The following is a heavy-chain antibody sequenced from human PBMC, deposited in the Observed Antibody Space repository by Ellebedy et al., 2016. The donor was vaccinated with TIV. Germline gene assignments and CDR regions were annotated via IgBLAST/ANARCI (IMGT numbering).Heavy chain of an antibody. CDR1: GFSFTSNG. CDR2: LPFDGSNT. D-gene: IGHD4-11*01. CDR3: ARDPGDYTLAF. J-gene: IGHJ4*02. Sequence: PGGSLRLSCAASGFSFTSNGMHLVSQAPGKGLEWVAFLPFDGSNTYYSDSVKGRFTISSDLSENTLYLQMDSLSPEDTVTYYCARDPGDYTLAFWGQGTLVTVSS. V-gene: IGHV3-30*02.